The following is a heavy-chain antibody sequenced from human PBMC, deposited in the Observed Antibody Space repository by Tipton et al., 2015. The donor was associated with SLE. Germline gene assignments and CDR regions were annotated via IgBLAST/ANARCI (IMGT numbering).Heavy chain of an antibody. Sequence: SLRLSCAASGFTFISYGMHWVRQAPGKGLEWVAFIRYDGSNKYYADSVKGRFTISRDNSKNTLYLQMNSLRAEDTAVYYCGRGVYSEGSVGMDVWGQGTTVTVSS. J-gene: IGHJ6*02. V-gene: IGHV3-30*02. CDR1: GFTFISYG. CDR2: IRYDGSNK. CDR3: GRGVYSEGSVGMDV. D-gene: IGHD3-22*01.